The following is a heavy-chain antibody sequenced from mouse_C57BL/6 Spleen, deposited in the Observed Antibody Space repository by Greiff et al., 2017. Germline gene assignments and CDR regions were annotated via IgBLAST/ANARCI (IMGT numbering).Heavy chain of an antibody. V-gene: IGHV1-81*01. D-gene: IGHD1-1*01. CDR3: AGLDTTVVATDAMDY. CDR2: IYPRSGNT. CDR1: GYTFTSYG. Sequence: QVQLQQSGAELARPGASVKLSCKASGYTFTSYGISWVKQRTGQGLEWIGEIYPRSGNTYYNEKFKGKATLTADKSSSTAYMELRSLTSEDSAVYFCAGLDTTVVATDAMDYWGQGTSVTVSS. J-gene: IGHJ4*01.